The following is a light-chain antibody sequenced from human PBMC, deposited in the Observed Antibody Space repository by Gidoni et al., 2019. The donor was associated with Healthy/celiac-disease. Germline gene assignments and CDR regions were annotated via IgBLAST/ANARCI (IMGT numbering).Light chain of an antibody. Sequence: SYELTQQPSVSVSPGQTARITCSGDALPKQYAYWYQQKPGQAPVLVIYKDSERPSGIPERFSVSSSGTTVTLTISGVQAEDEAYYYCQSADSSGTYFYVFGTGTKVTVL. CDR1: ALPKQY. V-gene: IGLV3-25*03. CDR2: KDS. J-gene: IGLJ1*01. CDR3: QSADSSGTYFYV.